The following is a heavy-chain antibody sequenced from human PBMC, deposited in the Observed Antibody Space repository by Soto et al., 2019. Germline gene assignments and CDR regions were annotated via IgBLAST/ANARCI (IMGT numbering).Heavy chain of an antibody. V-gene: IGHV3-9*01. CDR1: GFNFADYA. D-gene: IGHD3-3*02. J-gene: IGHJ4*02. Sequence: EVQLVESGGGLVQPGRSLRLACATSGFNFADYAMHWVRQAPGKGLEWVSGIGWTGGAIGDADSVTGRFIISRDNAKNSLDLQMNSLSPEDTALYYCVKDIAPGDVPLDYFDICGQGTLVPVSS. CDR3: VKDIAPGDVPLDYFDI. CDR2: IGWTGGAI.